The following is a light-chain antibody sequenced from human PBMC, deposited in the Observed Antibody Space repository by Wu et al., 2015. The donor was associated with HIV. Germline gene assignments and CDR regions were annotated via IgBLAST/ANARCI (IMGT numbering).Light chain of an antibody. CDR2: DAS. Sequence: SPRDRATLSCRASQSVSNFLAWYQXKPGEAPRLLIYDASNRATGIPLRFSGSGSGTDFTLTISSLEPEDFAVYYCQQRNDWPLTFGQGTRLEIK. J-gene: IGKJ5*01. CDR1: QSVSNF. V-gene: IGKV3-11*01. CDR3: QQRNDWPLT.